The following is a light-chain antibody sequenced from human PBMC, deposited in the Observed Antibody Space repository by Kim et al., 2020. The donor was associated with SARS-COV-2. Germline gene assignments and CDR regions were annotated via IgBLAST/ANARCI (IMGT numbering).Light chain of an antibody. CDR1: QSINNG. V-gene: IGKV1-5*03. J-gene: IGKJ1*01. CDR3: QKYSTLPWM. CDR2: KAS. Sequence: DSVGDRVTITCRASQSINNGLAWYQQKPGTAPKLLINKASDLESGVPSRFSGSGSGTEFTLTISSLQPDDDATYYCQKYSTLPWMFGQGTKVDIK.